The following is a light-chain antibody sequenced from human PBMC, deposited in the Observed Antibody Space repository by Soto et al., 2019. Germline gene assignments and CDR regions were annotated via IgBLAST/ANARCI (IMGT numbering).Light chain of an antibody. CDR3: SSYTSSSTLDD. CDR1: SSDVGGYNY. Sequence: QSALTQPASVSGSPGQSITISCTGTSSDVGGYNYVSWYQQHPGKAPKLMIYEVSNRPSGVSNRFSGSKSGNTASLTISGLQADDEADYYCSSYTSSSTLDDFGTGTKVTVL. V-gene: IGLV2-14*01. CDR2: EVS. J-gene: IGLJ1*01.